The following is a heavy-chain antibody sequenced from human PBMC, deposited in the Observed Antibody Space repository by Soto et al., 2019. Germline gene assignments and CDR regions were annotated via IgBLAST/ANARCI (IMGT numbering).Heavy chain of an antibody. V-gene: IGHV3-23*01. CDR2: FTTSGGGT. CDR3: ARVYTSGYSCFDY. CDR1: GFTLSSYA. D-gene: IGHD3-22*01. J-gene: IGHJ4*02. Sequence: GGSLRLSCAASGFTLSSYALSWVRQSPGKGLEWVSGFTTSGGGTHYADSVKGQFTISRDSSQNTLYLQMNSLRVEDTAVYYCARVYTSGYSCFDYWGQGTLVTVSS.